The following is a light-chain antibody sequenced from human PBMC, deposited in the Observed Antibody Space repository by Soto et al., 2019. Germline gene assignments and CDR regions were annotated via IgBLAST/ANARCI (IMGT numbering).Light chain of an antibody. CDR1: RSDIGGNNY. V-gene: IGLV2-14*03. J-gene: IGLJ2*01. Sequence: QSVLTQPASVSGSPGQSITISCTETRSDIGGNNYVSWYQQHPGKAPKLMIYDVTNRPSGVSNRFSGSKSGNTASLTISGLQAEDEADYYCSSYTTSSTLFGGGTKLTVL. CDR2: DVT. CDR3: SSYTTSSTL.